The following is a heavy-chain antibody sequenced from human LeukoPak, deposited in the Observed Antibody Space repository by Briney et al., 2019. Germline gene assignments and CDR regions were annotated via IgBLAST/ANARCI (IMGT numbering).Heavy chain of an antibody. CDR1: GGTFSSYA. CDR3: ARAHYDILTGYYEYYFDY. Sequence: SVKVSCKASGGTFSSYAISWVRQAPGQGLEWMGRIIPILGIANYAQKFQGRVTITADKSTSTAYMELSSLRSEDTAVYYCARAHYDILTGYYEYYFDYWGQGTLVTVSS. CDR2: IIPILGIA. D-gene: IGHD3-9*01. J-gene: IGHJ4*02. V-gene: IGHV1-69*04.